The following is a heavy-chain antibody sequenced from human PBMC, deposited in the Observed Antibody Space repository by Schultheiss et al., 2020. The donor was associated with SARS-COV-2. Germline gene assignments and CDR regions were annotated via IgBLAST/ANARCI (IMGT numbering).Heavy chain of an antibody. V-gene: IGHV4-59*08. CDR1: GGSISSYY. Sequence: SETLSLTCAVYGGSISSYYWSWIRQPPGKGLEWIGYIYYSGSTYYNPSLKSRVTISVDTSKNQFSLKLSSVTAADTAVYYCARPIYYYYMDVWGKGTTVTVSS. CDR3: ARPIYYYYMDV. CDR2: IYYSGST. J-gene: IGHJ6*03.